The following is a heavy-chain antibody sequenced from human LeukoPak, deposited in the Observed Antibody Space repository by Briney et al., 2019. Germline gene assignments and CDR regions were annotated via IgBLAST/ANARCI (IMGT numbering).Heavy chain of an antibody. J-gene: IGHJ3*02. CDR2: ISGNGGST. V-gene: IGHV3-23*01. CDR1: GFTFSSYA. CDR3: AKRKLRYSDWDAFDI. D-gene: IGHD3-9*01. Sequence: GGSLRLSCAASGFTFSSYAMSWVRQAPGKGLEWVSAISGNGGSTYYADSVKGRFTISRDNSKNTLYLQMNSLRAEDTAVYYCAKRKLRYSDWDAFDIWGQGTMVTVSS.